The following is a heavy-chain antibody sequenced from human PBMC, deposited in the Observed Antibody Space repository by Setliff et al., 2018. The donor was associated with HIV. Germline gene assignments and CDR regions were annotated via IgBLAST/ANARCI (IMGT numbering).Heavy chain of an antibody. J-gene: IGHJ4*02. CDR1: GFTFTDYT. D-gene: IGHD3-22*01. V-gene: IGHV3-21*01. CDR2: ITSGSTYV. CDR3: ARPNYYDSSGSFDY. Sequence: PGGSLRLSCAASGFTFTDYTMNWVRQAPGKGLEWVSSITSGSTYVNYADSVKGRFTISRDNAKNALYLQMNSLRAEDTAVYYCARPNYYDSSGSFDYWGQGTLVTVSS.